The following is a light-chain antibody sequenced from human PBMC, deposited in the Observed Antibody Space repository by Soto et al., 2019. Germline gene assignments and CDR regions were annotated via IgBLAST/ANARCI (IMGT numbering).Light chain of an antibody. CDR3: QSYDRSLSVV. V-gene: IGLV1-40*01. Sequence: QSVLTQPPSVSGAPGQRVTISCTGSSSNIGAGYDVHWYQQLPGTAPKLLIYDNNNRPSGVPGRFSGSKSGTSASLAITGLQAEDEADYYCQSYDRSLSVVFGGGT. CDR1: SSNIGAGYD. CDR2: DNN. J-gene: IGLJ2*01.